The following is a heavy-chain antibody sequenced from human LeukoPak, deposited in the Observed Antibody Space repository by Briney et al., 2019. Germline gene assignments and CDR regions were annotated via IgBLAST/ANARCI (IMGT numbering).Heavy chain of an antibody. D-gene: IGHD1-26*01. CDR1: GFTVSSNY. J-gene: IGHJ6*03. CDR2: IYSGGTT. V-gene: IGHV3-53*01. CDR3: ARVIVGATYYYYYYMDV. Sequence: GGSLRLSCAASGFTVSSNYMSWVRQAPGKGLEWVSVIYSGGTTYYADSVRGRFTISRDNSKNTLYLQMNNLRAEDTAVYYCARVIVGATYYYYYYMDVWGKGTTVTVSS.